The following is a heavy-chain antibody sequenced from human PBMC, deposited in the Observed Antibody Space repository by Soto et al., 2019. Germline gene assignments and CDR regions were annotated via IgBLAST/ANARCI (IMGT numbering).Heavy chain of an antibody. CDR2: IYWDDDK. Sequence: SGPTLVNPTQTLTLTCTFSGFSLSTSGVGVGWIRKPPGKALEWLALIYWDDDKRYSPSLKSRLTITKDTSKNQEVLTMTNMDPVDTATYYCAHRRSSRVGISGPGAFDIWGQGTMVTVSS. V-gene: IGHV2-5*02. J-gene: IGHJ3*02. CDR1: GFSLSTSGVG. D-gene: IGHD2-2*01. CDR3: AHRRSSRVGISGPGAFDI.